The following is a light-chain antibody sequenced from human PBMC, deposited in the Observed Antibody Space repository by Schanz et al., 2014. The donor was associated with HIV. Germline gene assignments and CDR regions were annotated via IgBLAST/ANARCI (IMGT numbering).Light chain of an antibody. CDR1: TSNIGAGYD. CDR3: QSYDSSLSVI. Sequence: QSVLTQPPSVSGAPGQRVTISCIGSTSNIGAGYDVHWYQQLPGAAPRLLIYGDDSRPSGVPDRFSGSKSGTSASLAITGLQAEDEADYYCQSYDSSLSVIFGGGTKLTVL. CDR2: GDD. J-gene: IGLJ2*01. V-gene: IGLV1-40*01.